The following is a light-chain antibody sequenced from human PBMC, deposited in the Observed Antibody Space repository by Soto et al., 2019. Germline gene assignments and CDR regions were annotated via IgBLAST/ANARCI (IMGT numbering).Light chain of an antibody. J-gene: IGKJ1*01. CDR1: QAVSSNY. V-gene: IGKV3-20*01. CDR3: QQYGDLTWT. Sequence: ALTQSPGTLSSSPGERATLSWGASQAVSSNYLAWYQQKPGKAPRLLISGASGRATGVPERLSGSGSGTELTITIDRLESEDFAVYLCQQYGDLTWTFGHGTQVDIK. CDR2: GAS.